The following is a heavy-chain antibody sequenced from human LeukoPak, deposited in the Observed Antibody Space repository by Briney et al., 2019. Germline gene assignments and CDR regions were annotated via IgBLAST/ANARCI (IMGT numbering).Heavy chain of an antibody. V-gene: IGHV4-59*11. Sequence: SETLSLTCSVSGGSISGHYWTWIRQPPGKGLEWIGQIHYTVKPDYNPSLKSRITISVDTSKNQVSLQVSSVTAAASAIYYCARFGVDYDMDVWGHGTTVTVFS. CDR2: IHYTVKP. CDR1: GGSISGHY. J-gene: IGHJ6*02. CDR3: ARFGVDYDMDV. D-gene: IGHD3-16*01.